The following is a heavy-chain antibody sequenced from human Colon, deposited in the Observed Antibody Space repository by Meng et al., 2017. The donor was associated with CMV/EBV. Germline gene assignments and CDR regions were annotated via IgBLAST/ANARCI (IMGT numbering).Heavy chain of an antibody. Sequence: GRSLGLSCAASGFTFSSYAMSWARQTPGKGLEWVSTISDSGSRTHYADSVKGRFTVSRDNSKNTLSLLMSSLRADGTAIYYCEGSDFWGLGTLVTVSS. J-gene: IGHJ4*02. CDR3: EGSDF. V-gene: IGHV3-23*01. CDR1: GFTFSSYA. CDR2: ISDSGSRT.